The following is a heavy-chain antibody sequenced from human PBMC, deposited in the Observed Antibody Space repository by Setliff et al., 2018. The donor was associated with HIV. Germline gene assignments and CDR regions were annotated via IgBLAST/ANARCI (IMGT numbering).Heavy chain of an antibody. V-gene: IGHV1-58*02. CDR1: GYTFTTYG. Sequence: SVKVSCKTSGYTFTTYGITWVRQAPGQGLEWMGGIVVGSGNTNYAQKFQERVTITRDMSTSTAHMELSSLRSEDTAVYYCAAQAGILTGYYMGAFDIWGQGTMVTVSS. CDR3: AAQAGILTGYYMGAFDI. J-gene: IGHJ3*02. CDR2: IVVGSGNT. D-gene: IGHD3-9*01.